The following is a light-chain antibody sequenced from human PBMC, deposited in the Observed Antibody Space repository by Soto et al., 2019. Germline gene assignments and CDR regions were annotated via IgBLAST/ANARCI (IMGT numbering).Light chain of an antibody. CDR1: QTVFTA. CDR3: QQQSHWPIT. J-gene: IGKJ3*01. V-gene: IGKV3-11*01. Sequence: EIVLTQSPATLSLFPGERATLSCRASQTVFTALAWYQKKTGQAPRLLVHGASNRASGIPAMFSGSGSGTDFTLTSISLEPEYFGVFYCQQQSHWPITFGEGTKVDIK. CDR2: GAS.